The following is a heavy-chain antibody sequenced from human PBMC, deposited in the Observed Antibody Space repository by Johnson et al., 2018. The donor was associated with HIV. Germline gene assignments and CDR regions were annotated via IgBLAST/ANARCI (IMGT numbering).Heavy chain of an antibody. J-gene: IGHJ3*02. D-gene: IGHD3-16*01. CDR3: AKEDGGGRGLDI. CDR1: GFTFDDYA. Sequence: EVQLVESGGGLVQPGRSLRLSCAASGFTFDDYAMHWVRQAPGKGLEWVSGISWNSGTIGYADSVKGRFAISRDNAKNSMYLQMNGRGAEDRALYYCAKEDGGGRGLDIRGEGTMVTVSA. V-gene: IGHV3-9*01. CDR2: ISWNSGTI.